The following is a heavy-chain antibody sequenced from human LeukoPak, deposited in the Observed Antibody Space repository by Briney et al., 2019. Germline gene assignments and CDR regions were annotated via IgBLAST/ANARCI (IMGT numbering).Heavy chain of an antibody. CDR3: ARGLARYSGSKLDY. J-gene: IGHJ4*02. CDR2: INHSGST. CDR1: GGSISASSFY. D-gene: IGHD1-26*01. Sequence: SETLSLTCIVSGGSISASSFYWGWIRQPPGKGLEWIGEINHSGSTNYNPSLKSRVTISVDTSKNQFSLKLSSVTAADTAVYYCARGLARYSGSKLDYWGQGTLVTVSS. V-gene: IGHV4-39*07.